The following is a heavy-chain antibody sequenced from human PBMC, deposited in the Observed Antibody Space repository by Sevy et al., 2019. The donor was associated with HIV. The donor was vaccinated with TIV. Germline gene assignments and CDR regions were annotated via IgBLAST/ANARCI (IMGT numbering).Heavy chain of an antibody. CDR1: GFTFSSYA. V-gene: IGHV3-30-3*01. CDR2: ISYDGSNK. J-gene: IGHJ3*02. CDR3: ARARRDSTGDAFDI. Sequence: GGSLRLSCAASGFTFSSYAMHWVRQAPGKGLEWVAVISYDGSNKYYADSVKGRFTISRDNSKNKLYLQMNSLRAEDTAVYYCARARRDSTGDAFDIWGQGTMVTVSS.